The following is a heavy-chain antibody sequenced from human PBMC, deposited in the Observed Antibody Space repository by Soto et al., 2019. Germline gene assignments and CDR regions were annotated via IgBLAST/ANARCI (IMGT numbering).Heavy chain of an antibody. V-gene: IGHV3-48*03. J-gene: IGHJ6*02. CDR2: ISSSGSTI. D-gene: IGHD5-12*01. CDR3: ARGLNSGYDFGQYYYYGMDV. Sequence: EVQLVESGGGLVQPGGSLRLSCAASGFTFSSYEMNWVRQAPGKGLEWVSYISSSGSTIYYADSVKGRFTISRDNAKNSLYLQMNSLRAEDTAVYYCARGLNSGYDFGQYYYYGMDVWGQGTTVTVSS. CDR1: GFTFSSYE.